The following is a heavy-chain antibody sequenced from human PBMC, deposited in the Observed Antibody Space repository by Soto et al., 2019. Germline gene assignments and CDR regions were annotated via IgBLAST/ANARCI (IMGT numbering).Heavy chain of an antibody. J-gene: IGHJ5*02. CDR3: ARIRGSIAAAGTGWFDP. Sequence: QVTLKESGPVLVKPTETLTLTCTVSGFSLSNARMGVSWIRQPPGEALEWLAHIFSNDEKSYSTSLKSRLTISKDTSKSLVVLTMTNMDPVDTATYYCARIRGSIAAAGTGWFDPWGQGTLVTVSS. V-gene: IGHV2-26*01. CDR1: GFSLSNARMG. D-gene: IGHD6-13*01. CDR2: IFSNDEK.